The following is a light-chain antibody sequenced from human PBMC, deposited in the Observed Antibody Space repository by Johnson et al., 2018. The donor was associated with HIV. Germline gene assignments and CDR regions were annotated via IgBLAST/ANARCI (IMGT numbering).Light chain of an antibody. Sequence: QSVLTQPPSVSAAPGQKVTISCSGSSSNIGNNYVSWYQQVPGTAPKLLIYDNNRRPSGITDRFSGSKSGTSATLGITGLQTGDEADYYCGTWGGVFGTGTKVTVL. V-gene: IGLV1-51*01. J-gene: IGLJ1*01. CDR1: SSNIGNNY. CDR2: DNN. CDR3: GTWGGV.